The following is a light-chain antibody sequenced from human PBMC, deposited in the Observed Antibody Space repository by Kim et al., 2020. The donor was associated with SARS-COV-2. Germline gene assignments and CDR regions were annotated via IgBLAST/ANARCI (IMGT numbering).Light chain of an antibody. CDR2: ATS. CDR3: LQDYNYPMA. J-gene: IGKJ1*01. Sequence: AIQMTQSPSSLSVSVGDRVTITCRASQGIRNDLGWYQQKPGKAPKLLIYATSSLQSGVPSRFSGSGSGTDFTLTISSLQPEDFATYYCLQDYNYPMAFGQGTKVDIK. CDR1: QGIRND. V-gene: IGKV1-6*01.